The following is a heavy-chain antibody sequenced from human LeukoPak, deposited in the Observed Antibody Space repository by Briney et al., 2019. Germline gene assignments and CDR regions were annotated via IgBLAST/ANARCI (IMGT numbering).Heavy chain of an antibody. CDR3: AREPPEWELRDYGMDV. J-gene: IGHJ6*02. CDR1: GGTFSSYA. CDR2: IIPIFGTA. Sequence: SVKDSCKASGGTFSSYAISWVRQAPGQGLEWMGGIIPIFGTANYAQKFQGRVTIAADESTSTAYMELSSLRSEDTAVYYCAREPPEWELRDYGMDVWGQGTTVTVSS. V-gene: IGHV1-69*13. D-gene: IGHD1-26*01.